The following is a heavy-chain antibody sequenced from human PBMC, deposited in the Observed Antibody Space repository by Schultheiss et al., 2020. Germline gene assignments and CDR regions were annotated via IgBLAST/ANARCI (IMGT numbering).Heavy chain of an antibody. CDR3: ARRWGGSGFDP. CDR1: GYTFTSYG. Sequence: GGSLRLSCKGSGYTFTSYGISWVRQAPGQGLEWMGWISAYNGNTNYAQKLQGRVTMTTDTSTSTVYMELSSLRSEDTAVYYCARRWGGSGFDPWGQGTLVTVSS. CDR2: ISAYNGNT. J-gene: IGHJ5*02. D-gene: IGHD1-26*01. V-gene: IGHV1-18*01.